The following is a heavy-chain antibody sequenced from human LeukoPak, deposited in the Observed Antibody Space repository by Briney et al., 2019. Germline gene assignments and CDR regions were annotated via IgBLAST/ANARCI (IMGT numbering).Heavy chain of an antibody. J-gene: IGHJ3*02. CDR1: GGSISSYY. D-gene: IGHD2-21*01. CDR3: ARGAVVIALSFDI. CDR2: IYYSGST. V-gene: IGHV4-59*01. Sequence: SETLSLTCTVSGGSISSYYWSWIRQPPGKELERIGYIYYSGSTNYNPSLKSRVTISVDTSKNQFSLKLSSVTAADTAVYYCARGAVVIALSFDIWGQGTMVTVSS.